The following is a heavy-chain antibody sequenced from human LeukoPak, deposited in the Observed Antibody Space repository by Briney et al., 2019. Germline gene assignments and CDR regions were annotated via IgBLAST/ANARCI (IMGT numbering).Heavy chain of an antibody. CDR3: ARVYYALDY. Sequence: GASVKVSCKASTYTFTDYYIHWLRQAPGQGLEWMGWVNPNNGDTNYAQKFQGRVTMTRDTSISTAYMELSRLTSDDTGVYYCARVYYALDYWGQGTLVTVSS. CDR1: TYTFTDYY. CDR2: VNPNNGDT. D-gene: IGHD3-10*01. V-gene: IGHV1-2*02. J-gene: IGHJ4*02.